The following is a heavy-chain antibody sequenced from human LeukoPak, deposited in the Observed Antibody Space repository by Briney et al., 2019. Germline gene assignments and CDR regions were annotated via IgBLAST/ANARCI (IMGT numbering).Heavy chain of an antibody. V-gene: IGHV3-66*01. Sequence: GGSLRLSCAASGFTLSSYAMHWVRQAPGKGLEWVSVIYSGGSTYYADSVTGRFTISRDTSKNTLYLQMNSLRAEDTAVYYCARDAHGGSSSWYQRGGRYFDSWGQGTLVTVSS. CDR3: ARDAHGGSSSWYQRGGRYFDS. J-gene: IGHJ4*02. CDR2: IYSGGST. D-gene: IGHD6-13*01. CDR1: GFTLSSYA.